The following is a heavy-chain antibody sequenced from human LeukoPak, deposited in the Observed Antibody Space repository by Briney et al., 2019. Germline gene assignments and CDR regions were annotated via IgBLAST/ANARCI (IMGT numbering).Heavy chain of an antibody. CDR2: IYTSGST. CDR1: GGSISGYY. Sequence: SETLSLTCTVSGGSISGYYWSWIRQPAGKGLEWIGRIYTSGSTNYNPSLKSRVTMSVDTSKNQFSLKLSSVTAADTAVYYCARVPYYYDSSGYYLLDAFDIWGQGTMVTVSS. D-gene: IGHD3-22*01. J-gene: IGHJ3*02. V-gene: IGHV4-4*07. CDR3: ARVPYYYDSSGYYLLDAFDI.